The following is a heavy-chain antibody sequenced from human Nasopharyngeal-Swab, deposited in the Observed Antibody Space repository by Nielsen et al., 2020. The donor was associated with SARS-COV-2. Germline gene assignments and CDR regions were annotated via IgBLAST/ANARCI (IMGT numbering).Heavy chain of an antibody. Sequence: GESLKISRAASASTFSSYAMSWVRQAPGKGLEWVSAISGSGGSTYYADSVKGRFTISRDNSKNTLYLQMNSLRAEDTAVYYCAKDTALYLAFDIWGQGTMVTVSS. D-gene: IGHD3-9*01. J-gene: IGHJ3*02. CDR3: AKDTALYLAFDI. CDR1: ASTFSSYA. V-gene: IGHV3-23*01. CDR2: ISGSGGST.